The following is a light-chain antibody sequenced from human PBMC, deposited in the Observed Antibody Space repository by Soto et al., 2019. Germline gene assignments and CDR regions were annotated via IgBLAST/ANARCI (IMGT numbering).Light chain of an antibody. CDR2: DVS. V-gene: IGLV2-11*01. Sequence: QSALTQPRSVSGSPGQSVTISCTGTSSDVGGYNYVSWYQQHPGKAPKVMIYDVSERPSGVPDRFSGSKSGNTASLNISGLQAEVEADYYCCSYAGSPRYVFGTGSKVTVL. CDR3: CSYAGSPRYV. CDR1: SSDVGGYNY. J-gene: IGLJ1*01.